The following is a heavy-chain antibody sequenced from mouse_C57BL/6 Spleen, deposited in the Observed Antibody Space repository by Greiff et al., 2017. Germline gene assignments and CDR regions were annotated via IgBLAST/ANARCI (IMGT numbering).Heavy chain of an antibody. Sequence: QVQLQQSGAELARPGASVKMSCKASGYTFTSYTMHWVKQRPGQGLEWIGYINPSSGYTKYNQKFKDKATLTADKSSSTAYMQLSSLTSQDSAVYYWARSGAQSTFAMDYWGQGTSVTVSS. V-gene: IGHV1-4*01. CDR2: INPSSGYT. D-gene: IGHD3-2*02. J-gene: IGHJ4*01. CDR3: ARSGAQSTFAMDY. CDR1: GYTFTSYT.